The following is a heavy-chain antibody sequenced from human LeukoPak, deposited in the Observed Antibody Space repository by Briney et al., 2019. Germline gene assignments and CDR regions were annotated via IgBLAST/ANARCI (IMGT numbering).Heavy chain of an antibody. CDR2: ISWDGGST. D-gene: IGHD5-18*01. CDR1: GFTFSSYE. Sequence: GGSLRLSCAASGFTFSSYEMNWVRQAPGKGLEWVSLISWDGGSTYYADSVKGRFTISRDNSKNSLYLQMNSLRTEDTALYYCAKDDGYSYGPNFDYWGQGTLVTVSS. J-gene: IGHJ4*02. V-gene: IGHV3-43*01. CDR3: AKDDGYSYGPNFDY.